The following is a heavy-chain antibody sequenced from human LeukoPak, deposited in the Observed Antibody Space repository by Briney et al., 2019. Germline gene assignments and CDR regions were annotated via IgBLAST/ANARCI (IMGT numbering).Heavy chain of an antibody. D-gene: IGHD5-24*01. CDR3: AKDGTVEMATIDFDY. J-gene: IGHJ4*02. Sequence: GGSLRLSCAASGFTFSSYGMHWVRQAPGKRLEWVAVIWYDGSNKYYADSVKGRFTISRDNSKNTLYLRMKSLRAEDTAVYYCAKDGTVEMATIDFDYWGQGTLVTVSS. V-gene: IGHV3-33*06. CDR2: IWYDGSNK. CDR1: GFTFSSYG.